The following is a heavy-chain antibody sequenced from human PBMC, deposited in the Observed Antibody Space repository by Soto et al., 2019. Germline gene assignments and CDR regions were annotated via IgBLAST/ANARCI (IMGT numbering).Heavy chain of an antibody. V-gene: IGHV1-69*13. D-gene: IGHD6-6*01. CDR1: GGTFSSYA. J-gene: IGHJ6*04. CDR2: IIPIFGTA. CDR3: ARGWGAARPKEWSNYYYYGMDV. Sequence: SVKVSCKASGGTFSSYAISWVRQAPGQGLEWMGGIIPIFGTANYAQKFQGRVTITADESTSTAYMELSSLRSEDTAVYYCARGWGAARPKEWSNYYYYGMDVWSKGTTVTVSS.